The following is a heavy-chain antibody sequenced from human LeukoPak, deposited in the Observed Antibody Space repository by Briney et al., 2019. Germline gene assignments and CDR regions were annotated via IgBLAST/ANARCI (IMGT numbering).Heavy chain of an antibody. D-gene: IGHD2-2*01. J-gene: IGHJ3*01. CDR1: GFTFSSYG. CDR2: ISYDGSNK. V-gene: IGHV3-30*03. Sequence: GGSLRLSCAASGFTFSSYGMHWVRQAPGKGLEWVAVISYDGSNKYYADSVKGRFTISRDNSKNTLYLQMNSLRAEDTAVYYCASGYCSSTSGYAHVAVNDAFDVWGQGTMVTVSS. CDR3: ASGYCSSTSGYAHVAVNDAFDV.